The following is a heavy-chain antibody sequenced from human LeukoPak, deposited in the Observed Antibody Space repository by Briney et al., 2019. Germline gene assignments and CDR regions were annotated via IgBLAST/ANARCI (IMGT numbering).Heavy chain of an antibody. CDR1: GYSISSGFY. D-gene: IGHD3-10*01. Sequence: SETLSLTCTVSGYSISSGFYWGWIRQPPGKGLEWIGSFYHSGSTYYNPSLKSRVTISVDTSKNQFSLKLSSVTATDTAVYFCARDAGATTYYYAPHWFDPWGQGTLVTVSS. CDR3: ARDAGATTYYYAPHWFDP. V-gene: IGHV4-38-2*02. J-gene: IGHJ5*02. CDR2: FYHSGST.